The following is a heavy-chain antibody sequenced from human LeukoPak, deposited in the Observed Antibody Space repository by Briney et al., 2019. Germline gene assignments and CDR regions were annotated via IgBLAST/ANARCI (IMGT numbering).Heavy chain of an antibody. CDR1: GGTFSSYA. CDR3: ARDMGDYEGQNWFDP. Sequence: SVKVSCKASGGTFSSYAISWVRQAPGQGLEWMGGIIPIFGTANYAQKFQGRVTITTDESTSTAYMELSSLRSEDTAVYYCARDMGDYEGQNWFDPWGQGTLVTVSS. CDR2: IIPIFGTA. V-gene: IGHV1-69*05. J-gene: IGHJ5*02. D-gene: IGHD4-17*01.